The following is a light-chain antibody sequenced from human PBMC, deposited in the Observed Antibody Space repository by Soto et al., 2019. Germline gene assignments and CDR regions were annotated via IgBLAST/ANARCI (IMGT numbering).Light chain of an antibody. CDR1: TGAVTNGHY. V-gene: IGLV7-46*01. Sequence: QAVVTQERSLTVSPGGTVTLTCGSSTGAVTNGHYPYWFQQKPGQAPRTLIYDTTNRHSWTPARFSGSLLGGKAALTLPGAQPEDEAEYYCLLSYNGPYVFGTGTKVTVL. CDR3: LLSYNGPYV. CDR2: DTT. J-gene: IGLJ1*01.